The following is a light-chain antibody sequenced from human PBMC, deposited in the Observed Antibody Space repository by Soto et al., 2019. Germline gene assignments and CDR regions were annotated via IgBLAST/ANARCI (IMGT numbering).Light chain of an antibody. Sequence: IVLAQSPGTPSLSPGERATPSCRASQSVSSSSLAWYQQKRGQAPRLLIHDASSRATGIPDRFSGSGSGTDFTLTISRLEPEDFAVYYCQQYGTSRTFGQGTKVDIK. CDR1: QSVSSSS. CDR2: DAS. V-gene: IGKV3-20*01. J-gene: IGKJ1*01. CDR3: QQYGTSRT.